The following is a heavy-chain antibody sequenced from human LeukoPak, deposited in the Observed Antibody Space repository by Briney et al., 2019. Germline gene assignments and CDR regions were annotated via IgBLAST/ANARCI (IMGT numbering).Heavy chain of an antibody. Sequence: SETLSLTCTVSGVSISSSNSYWGWIRQPPGKGLEWIGSIYYSGNTYYNASLKSQVSISIDTSKNQFSLKLTSVTAADTAVHYCARQTGSGLFILPGGQGTLVTVSS. J-gene: IGHJ4*02. V-gene: IGHV4-39*01. CDR2: IYYSGNT. CDR3: ARQTGSGLFILP. D-gene: IGHD3/OR15-3a*01. CDR1: GVSISSSNSY.